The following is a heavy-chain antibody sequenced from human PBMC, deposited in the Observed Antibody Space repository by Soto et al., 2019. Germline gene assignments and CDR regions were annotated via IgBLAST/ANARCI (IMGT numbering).Heavy chain of an antibody. Sequence: ASVKVSCKVSGYTFTSYAMHWVRQAPGQRLEWMGWINAGNGNTKYSQKFQGRVTITRDTSASTAYMELSSLRSEDTAVYYCARPDSSGCFDYWRQGTLVTVSS. V-gene: IGHV1-3*01. D-gene: IGHD6-19*01. CDR3: ARPDSSGCFDY. J-gene: IGHJ4*02. CDR1: GYTFTSYA. CDR2: INAGNGNT.